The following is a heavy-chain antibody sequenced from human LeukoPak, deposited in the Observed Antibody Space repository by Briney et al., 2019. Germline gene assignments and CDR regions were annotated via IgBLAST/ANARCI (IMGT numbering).Heavy chain of an antibody. J-gene: IGHJ6*03. CDR1: GFTFSSYS. Sequence: GGSLRLSCAASGFTFSSYSMNWVRQAPGKGLDWVSSISSSSSYIYYADSVKGRFTISRDNAKNSLYLQMNSLRAEDTAVYYCARGGDILTGYLAYYYYMDVWGKGTTVTVSS. CDR2: ISSSSSYI. CDR3: ARGGDILTGYLAYYYYMDV. V-gene: IGHV3-21*01. D-gene: IGHD3-9*01.